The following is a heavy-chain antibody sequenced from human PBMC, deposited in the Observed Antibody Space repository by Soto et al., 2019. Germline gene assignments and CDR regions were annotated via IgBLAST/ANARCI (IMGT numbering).Heavy chain of an antibody. CDR1: GYTFTSYG. D-gene: IGHD3-3*01. Sequence: ASVKVSCKASGYTFTSYGISWVRQAPGQGLEWMGWISAYNGNTNYAQKLQGRVTMTTDTSTSTAYMELRSLRSDDTAVYYCARDVPDFWSGYYSVDYWGQGTLVTVSS. J-gene: IGHJ4*02. CDR3: ARDVPDFWSGYYSVDY. V-gene: IGHV1-18*01. CDR2: ISAYNGNT.